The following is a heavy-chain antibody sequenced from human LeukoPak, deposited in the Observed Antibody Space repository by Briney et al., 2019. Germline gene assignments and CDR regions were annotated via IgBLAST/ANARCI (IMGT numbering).Heavy chain of an antibody. D-gene: IGHD3-10*01. Sequence: GGSLRLSCAASGFTFDTYWMSWVRQAPGKGLEWVAVISYDGSNKYYADSVKGRFTISRDNSKNTLYLQMNSLRAEDTAVYYCARVRLWFGELDDYGMDVWGQGTTVTVSS. CDR2: ISYDGSNK. J-gene: IGHJ6*02. CDR3: ARVRLWFGELDDYGMDV. CDR1: GFTFDTYW. V-gene: IGHV3-30*03.